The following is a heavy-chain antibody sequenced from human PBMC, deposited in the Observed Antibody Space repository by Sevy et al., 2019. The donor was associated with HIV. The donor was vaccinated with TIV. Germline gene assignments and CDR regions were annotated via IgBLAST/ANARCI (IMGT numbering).Heavy chain of an antibody. D-gene: IGHD3-10*01. CDR3: ATDQGNTGIYYYYGMDV. CDR1: GFTFSSYW. J-gene: IGHJ6*02. Sequence: GGSLRLSCAASGFTFSSYWMSWVRQAPGKGLEWVANIKKDGSEKYYVDSVKGRFTISRDNAKNSLYLQMNSLRAEDTAVYYCATDQGNTGIYYYYGMDVWGQGTTVTVSS. V-gene: IGHV3-7*01. CDR2: IKKDGSEK.